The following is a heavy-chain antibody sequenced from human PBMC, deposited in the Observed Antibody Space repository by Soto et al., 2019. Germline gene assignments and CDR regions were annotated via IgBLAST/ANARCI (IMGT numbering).Heavy chain of an antibody. D-gene: IGHD3-3*01. Sequence: PGGSLRLSCAASGFSFSNFGMHWFRQAPGKGLEWVAAISADGSDKYFSGSVKGRFTISRDNSKNTLFLQMNSLRVEDTAVYYCVKGSDVARQELDYWGQGTLVTAPQ. V-gene: IGHV3-30*18. CDR3: VKGSDVARQELDY. J-gene: IGHJ4*02. CDR1: GFSFSNFG. CDR2: ISADGSDK.